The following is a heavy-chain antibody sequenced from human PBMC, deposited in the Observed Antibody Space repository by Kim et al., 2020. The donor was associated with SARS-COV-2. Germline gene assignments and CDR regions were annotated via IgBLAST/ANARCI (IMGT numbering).Heavy chain of an antibody. CDR3: VKDRRVRGSSSAYYYYGMDV. J-gene: IGHJ6*02. D-gene: IGHD6-13*01. CDR2: ISSNGGST. Sequence: GGSLRLSCSASGFTFSSYAMHWVRQAPGKGLEYVSAISSNGGSTYYADSVKGRFTISRDNSKNTLYLQMSSLRAEDTAVYYCVKDRRVRGSSSAYYYYGMDVWGQGTTVTVSS. V-gene: IGHV3-64D*06. CDR1: GFTFSSYA.